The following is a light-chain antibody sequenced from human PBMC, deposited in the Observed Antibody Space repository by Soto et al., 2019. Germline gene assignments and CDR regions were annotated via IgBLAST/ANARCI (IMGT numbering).Light chain of an antibody. J-gene: IGKJ2*01. V-gene: IGKV1-5*01. CDR1: QSISSG. Sequence: DIQMTQSPSTLSASVGDRITITCRASQSISSGLAWYQQKPGKAPKLLIYDASSLESGVPSRFSGSGSGTEFTLTISSLQPDDCATYYCQQYNSYPYTVGQGTKLEIK. CDR3: QQYNSYPYT. CDR2: DAS.